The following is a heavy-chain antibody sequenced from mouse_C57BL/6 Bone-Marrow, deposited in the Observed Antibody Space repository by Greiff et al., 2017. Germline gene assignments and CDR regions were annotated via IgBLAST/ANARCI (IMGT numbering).Heavy chain of an antibody. CDR1: GFNIKDDY. CDR2: IDPENGDT. V-gene: IGHV14-4*01. CDR3: TTGRLYYFDY. J-gene: IGHJ2*01. Sequence: VQLQQSGAELVRPGASVKLSCTASGFNIKDDYMHWVKQRPEQGLEWIGWIDPENGDTEYASKFQGKATITADTSSNTAYLQLSSLTSEDTAVYYCTTGRLYYFDYWGQGTTLTGSS.